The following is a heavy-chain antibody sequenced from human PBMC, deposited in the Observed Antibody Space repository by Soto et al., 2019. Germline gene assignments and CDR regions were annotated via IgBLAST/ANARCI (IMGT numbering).Heavy chain of an antibody. CDR2: MNPNSGNT. Sequence: ASVKVSCKASGYTFTSYDINWVRQATGQGLEWMGWMNPNSGNTGYAQKFQGRVTMTRNTSISTAYMELSSLRSEDTAVYYCARPYGDYAPYYYYMDVWGKGTTVTVSS. D-gene: IGHD4-17*01. CDR1: GYTFTSYD. CDR3: ARPYGDYAPYYYYMDV. V-gene: IGHV1-8*01. J-gene: IGHJ6*03.